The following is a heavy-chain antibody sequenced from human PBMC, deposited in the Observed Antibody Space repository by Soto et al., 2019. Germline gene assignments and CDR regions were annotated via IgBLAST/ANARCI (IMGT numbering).Heavy chain of an antibody. Sequence: SGPTLVNPTQTLTLTCTFSGFSLSTPGVGVNWIRQPPGKALEWLALIYWHDDKRYSPSLKSRLTITKDTSKNQVVLTMANMDPVDTATYYCAHRGGATVGLYYFDYWGQGALVPVSS. CDR3: AHRGGATVGLYYFDY. J-gene: IGHJ4*02. D-gene: IGHD3-16*01. V-gene: IGHV2-5*01. CDR2: IYWHDDK. CDR1: GFSLSTPGVG.